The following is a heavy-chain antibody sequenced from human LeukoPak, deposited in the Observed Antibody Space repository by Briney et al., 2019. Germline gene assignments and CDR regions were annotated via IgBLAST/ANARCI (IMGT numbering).Heavy chain of an antibody. J-gene: IGHJ4*02. CDR1: GGSFSGYY. Sequence: SETLSLTCAVYGGSFSGYYWSWIRQPPGKGLEWIGEINHSGSTNYNPSLRSRVTISVDTSKNQFSLKLSSVTAADTAVYYCASLDYGDYCDYWGQGTLVTVSS. D-gene: IGHD3-16*01. CDR2: INHSGST. V-gene: IGHV4-34*01. CDR3: ASLDYGDYCDY.